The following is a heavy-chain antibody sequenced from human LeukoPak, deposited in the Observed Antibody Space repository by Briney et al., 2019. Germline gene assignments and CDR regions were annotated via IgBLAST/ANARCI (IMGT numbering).Heavy chain of an antibody. CDR2: IQEDGSAT. CDR1: GFIFSNYY. CDR3: ARRKEVQTTFDC. D-gene: IGHD1-14*01. Sequence: GGSLRLSCAASGFIFSNYYMGWVRQAPGRGLEWVANIQEDGSATYYVDSVKGRFTISRDNAKNSLDLQMNSLRAEDTAVYFCARRKEVQTTFDCWGQGTLVTVSS. J-gene: IGHJ4*02. V-gene: IGHV3-7*01.